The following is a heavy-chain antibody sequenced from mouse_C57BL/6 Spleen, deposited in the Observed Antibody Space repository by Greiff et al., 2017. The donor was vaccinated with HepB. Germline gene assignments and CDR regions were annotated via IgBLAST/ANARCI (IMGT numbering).Heavy chain of an antibody. CDR2: FHPYNDDT. CDR1: GYTFTTYP. V-gene: IGHV1-47*01. CDR3: AKGGILLRPGFAY. J-gene: IGHJ3*01. Sequence: QVQLKESGAELVKPGASVKMSCKASGYTFTTYPIEWMKQNHGKSLEWIGNFHPYNDDTKYNEKFKGKATLTVEKSSSTVYLELSRLTSDDSAVYYCAKGGILLRPGFAYWGQGTLVTVSA. D-gene: IGHD1-1*01.